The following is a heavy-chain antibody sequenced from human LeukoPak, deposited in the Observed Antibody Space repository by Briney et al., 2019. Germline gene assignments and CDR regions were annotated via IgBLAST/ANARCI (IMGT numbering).Heavy chain of an antibody. CDR3: ATDMGDDTSGSYRFGLDV. Sequence: GGSLTLSCAASGFTFSSHWMYWVRQVPGKGLVWFSRIKKDGSDTTYADSVKGRFTISRDNAKNTLYLQMNSLRAEDTAVYYCATDMGDDTSGSYRFGLDVWGLGTTVTVSS. J-gene: IGHJ6*02. CDR1: GFTFSSHW. CDR2: IKKDGSDT. D-gene: IGHD3-22*01. V-gene: IGHV3-74*01.